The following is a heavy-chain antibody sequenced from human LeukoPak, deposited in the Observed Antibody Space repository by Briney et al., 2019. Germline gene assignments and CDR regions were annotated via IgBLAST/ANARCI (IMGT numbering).Heavy chain of an antibody. D-gene: IGHD2-21*02. V-gene: IGHV3-48*01. CDR3: ARTVVTATIDGFQI. Sequence: GGSLRLSCAASGFTFSSYGMTWVRQAPGKGLEWVSYISSSSSTIYYADSVKGRFTISRDNAKNSLYLQLNSLRAEDTAVYYCARTVVTATIDGFQIWGQGTMVTVSS. CDR1: GFTFSSYG. CDR2: ISSSSSTI. J-gene: IGHJ3*02.